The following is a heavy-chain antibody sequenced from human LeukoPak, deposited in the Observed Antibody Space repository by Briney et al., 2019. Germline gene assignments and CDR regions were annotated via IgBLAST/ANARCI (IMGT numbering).Heavy chain of an antibody. D-gene: IGHD1-26*01. CDR3: ATDLVGGTNY. Sequence: PGGSLRLSCVASGFTFGSYVMNWVRQAPGKGLEWVSYISSSGSAIYYADSVKGRFTLSRDNAKNSLFLQVNSLRDEDTALYYCATDLVGGTNYWGQGILVTVSS. CDR2: ISSSGSAI. V-gene: IGHV3-48*02. J-gene: IGHJ4*02. CDR1: GFTFGSYV.